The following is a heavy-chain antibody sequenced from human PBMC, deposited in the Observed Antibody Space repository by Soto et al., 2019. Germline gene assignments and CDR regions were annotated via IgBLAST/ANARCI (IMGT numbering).Heavy chain of an antibody. D-gene: IGHD5-12*01. Sequence: QITLKESGPTLVKPTQTLTLTCTFSGFSLSTSGVGVGWIRQPPGKALEWLALIYWDDDKRYSPSLKSRLTXXKDTSKSQVVLTLTNMDPVDTATYYCAHGVSGYDYWGQGTLVTVSS. CDR1: GFSLSTSGVG. CDR2: IYWDDDK. J-gene: IGHJ4*02. V-gene: IGHV2-5*02. CDR3: AHGVSGYDY.